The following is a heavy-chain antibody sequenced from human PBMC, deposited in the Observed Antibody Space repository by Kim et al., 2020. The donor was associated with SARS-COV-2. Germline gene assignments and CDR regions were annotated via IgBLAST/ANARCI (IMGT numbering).Heavy chain of an antibody. Sequence: SETLSLTCTVSGGSISRSSNYWGWIRQPPGKGLEWIGSINYSGNTYYNPSLKSRVTISVDTSKNQFSLKMRSVTAADTAVYYCARLLSVDSSVEYWGQGTLVTVSS. CDR1: GGSISRSSNY. CDR3: ARLLSVDSSVEY. J-gene: IGHJ4*02. D-gene: IGHD2-15*01. V-gene: IGHV4-39*01. CDR2: INYSGNT.